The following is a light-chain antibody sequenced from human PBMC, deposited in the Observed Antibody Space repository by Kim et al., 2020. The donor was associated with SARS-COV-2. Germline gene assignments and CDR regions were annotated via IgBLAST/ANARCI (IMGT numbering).Light chain of an antibody. Sequence: DIHMPQSPSTLSASIGDRVTITCRASQSISSWLAWYQQKPGKAPKVLIYKASSLESGVPSRFSGSGSGTEFTLTISSLQPDDFATYYCQQYKRWYSFGQGTKLEI. CDR1: QSISSW. V-gene: IGKV1-5*03. CDR3: QQYKRWYS. J-gene: IGKJ2*03. CDR2: KAS.